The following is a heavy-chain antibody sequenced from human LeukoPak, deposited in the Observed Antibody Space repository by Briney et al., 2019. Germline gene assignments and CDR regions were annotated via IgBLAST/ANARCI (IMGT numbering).Heavy chain of an antibody. V-gene: IGHV3-13*01. CDR1: GFTFSSYD. D-gene: IGHD3-10*02. Sequence: QAGGSLRLSCAASGFTFSSYDMHWVRHATGKGLEWVSAIGTDGDTFYPGSVKGRFTISRDNAKNSLYLQMNSLRAEDTAVYYCARDMFGFDYWGQGTLVTVSS. J-gene: IGHJ4*02. CDR2: IGTDGDT. CDR3: ARDMFGFDY.